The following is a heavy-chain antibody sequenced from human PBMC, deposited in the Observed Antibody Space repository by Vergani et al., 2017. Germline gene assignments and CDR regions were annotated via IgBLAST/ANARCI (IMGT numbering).Heavy chain of an antibody. J-gene: IGHJ6*02. V-gene: IGHV3-74*01. CDR1: GFTFSSYW. Sequence: EVQLVESGGGLVQPGGSLRLSCAASGFTFSSYWMHWVSQAPGKGLVWVSRINSDGSSTSYADSVKGRFTISRDNAKNTLYLQMNSLRAEDTAVYYCARDLLPNYDFWSGYSHAYYYYYGMDVWGQGTTVTVSS. CDR3: ARDLLPNYDFWSGYSHAYYYYYGMDV. CDR2: INSDGSST. D-gene: IGHD3-3*01.